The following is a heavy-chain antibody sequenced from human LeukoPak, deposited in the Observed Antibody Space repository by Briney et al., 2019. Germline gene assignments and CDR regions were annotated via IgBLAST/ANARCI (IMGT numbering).Heavy chain of an antibody. V-gene: IGHV4-4*07. J-gene: IGHJ3*02. CDR1: GGSISSYY. CDR3: ARDRGDNIVVVVAATVNWLGAFDI. CDR2: IYTSGST. D-gene: IGHD2-15*01. Sequence: KPSETLSLTCTVSGGSISSYYWSWIRQPAGKGLEWIGRIYTSGSTNYNPTLKSRVTMSVDTSKNQFSLKLSSVTAADTAVYYCARDRGDNIVVVVAATVNWLGAFDIWGQGTMVTVSS.